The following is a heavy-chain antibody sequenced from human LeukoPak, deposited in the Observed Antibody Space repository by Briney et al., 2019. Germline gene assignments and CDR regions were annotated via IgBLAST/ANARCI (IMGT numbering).Heavy chain of an antibody. Sequence: ASVKVSCKASGGTFNSYAISWVRQAPGQGLEWMGGIIPIFGTANYAQKFQGRVTITADESTSTAYVELSSLRSEDTAVYYCARGSGYGDYYGRGGSYYFDYWGQGTLVTVSS. D-gene: IGHD4-17*01. J-gene: IGHJ4*02. CDR1: GGTFNSYA. CDR2: IIPIFGTA. V-gene: IGHV1-69*13. CDR3: ARGSGYGDYYGRGGSYYFDY.